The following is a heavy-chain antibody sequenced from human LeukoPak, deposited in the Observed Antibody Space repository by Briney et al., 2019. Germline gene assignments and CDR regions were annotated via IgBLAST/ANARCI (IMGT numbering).Heavy chain of an antibody. V-gene: IGHV4-59*11. CDR2: IYYSGST. J-gene: IGHJ4*02. D-gene: IGHD1-26*01. Sequence: SETLSLTCAVYGGSFSSHYWNWIRQPPGKGLEWIGYIYYSGSTNYNPSLKSRVTISLDTSKSQFSLRLSSVTAADTAVYFCAREGSRWVDFDHWGQGTLVTVSS. CDR1: GGSFSSHY. CDR3: AREGSRWVDFDH.